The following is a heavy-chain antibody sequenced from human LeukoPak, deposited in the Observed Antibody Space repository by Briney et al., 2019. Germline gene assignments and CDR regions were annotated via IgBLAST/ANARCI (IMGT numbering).Heavy chain of an antibody. Sequence: ASVKVSCKASGFTFTNYGISWVRQAPGQGLEWMGWISVYDGNTKYAQKLQDRVTMTTDTSTTTAYMELRSLRSDDTAVYYCARDEYSGSYSYGMDVWGQGTTVTVS. CDR2: ISVYDGNT. CDR1: GFTFTNYG. CDR3: ARDEYSGSYSYGMDV. J-gene: IGHJ6*02. D-gene: IGHD1-26*01. V-gene: IGHV1-18*01.